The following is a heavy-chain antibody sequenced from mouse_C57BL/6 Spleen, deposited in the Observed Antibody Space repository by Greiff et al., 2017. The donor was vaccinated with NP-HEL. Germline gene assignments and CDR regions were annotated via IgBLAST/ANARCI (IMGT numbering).Heavy chain of an antibody. Sequence: QVQLKQPGAELVKPGASVKLSCKASGYTFTSYWMHWVKQRPGRGLEWIGRIDPNSGGTKYNEKFKSKATLTVDKPSSTAYMQLSSLTSEDSAVYYCGGYYYGSSEYFDVWGTGTTVTVSS. V-gene: IGHV1-72*01. D-gene: IGHD1-1*01. CDR3: GGYYYGSSEYFDV. J-gene: IGHJ1*03. CDR1: GYTFTSYW. CDR2: IDPNSGGT.